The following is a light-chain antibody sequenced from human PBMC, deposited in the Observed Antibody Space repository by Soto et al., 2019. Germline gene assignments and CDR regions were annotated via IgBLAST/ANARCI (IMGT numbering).Light chain of an antibody. V-gene: IGLV2-14*01. J-gene: IGLJ3*02. CDR2: EVN. Sequence: QSALTQPASVSGSPGQSITISCTGTSSDVGGYNYVSWYQQYPGKAPKLMIYEVNNRPSGVSNRFSGSKSGNTASLTISGLQAEDEADYYCCSYTSSTTWVFGGGTKLTVL. CDR3: CSYTSSTTWV. CDR1: SSDVGGYNY.